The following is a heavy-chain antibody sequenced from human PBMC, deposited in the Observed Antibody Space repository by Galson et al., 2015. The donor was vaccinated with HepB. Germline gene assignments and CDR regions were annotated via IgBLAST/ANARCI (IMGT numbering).Heavy chain of an antibody. V-gene: IGHV3-15*07. CDR3: TTHCSSTSCSDFDY. D-gene: IGHD2-2*01. CDR2: IKSKTDGGTT. CDR1: GFTFSNAW. Sequence: SLRLSCAASGFTFSNAWMNWVRQAPGKGLEWVGRIKSKTDGGTTGYAAPVKGRFTISRDDSKNTLYLQMNSLKTEDTAVYYCTTHCSSTSCSDFDYWGQGTLITVSS. J-gene: IGHJ4*02.